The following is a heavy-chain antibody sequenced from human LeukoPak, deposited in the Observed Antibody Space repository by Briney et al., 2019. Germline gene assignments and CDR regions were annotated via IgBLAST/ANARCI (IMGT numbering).Heavy chain of an antibody. CDR2: IGGSGAST. J-gene: IGHJ4*02. Sequence: QAGGSLRLSCAAPGFNFSSYAMAWVRQDPGKGLEWVSAIGGSGASTNFADSVKGRFTISRDNARNTLWLQMMRLGAEDTAVYYCAKSRMGAAPQFDHWGQGTLVTVSS. CDR1: GFNFSSYA. D-gene: IGHD1-26*01. V-gene: IGHV3-23*01. CDR3: AKSRMGAAPQFDH.